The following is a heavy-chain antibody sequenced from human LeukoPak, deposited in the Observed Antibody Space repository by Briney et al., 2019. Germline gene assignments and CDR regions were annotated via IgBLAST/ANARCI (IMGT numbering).Heavy chain of an antibody. CDR2: ISGSGAFT. CDR1: GFTFTSFA. CDR3: AKDLGVH. D-gene: IGHD3-10*01. V-gene: IGHV3-23*01. J-gene: IGHJ4*02. Sequence: GGSLRLSCAASGFTFTSFAMSWVRQAPGKGLAWVSGISGSGAFTYYADSVKGRFAISRDNSKNTLYLQMNSLRAEDTAVYYCAKDLGVHWGQGTLVTVSS.